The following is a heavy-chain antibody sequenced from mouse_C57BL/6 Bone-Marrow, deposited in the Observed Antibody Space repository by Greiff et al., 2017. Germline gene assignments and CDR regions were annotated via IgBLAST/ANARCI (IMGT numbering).Heavy chain of an antibody. CDR1: GFNIKDYY. D-gene: IGHD1-1*01. CDR3: ARIYYYGSSYVGYFDY. Sequence: EVKLQESGAELVKPGASVKLSCTASGFNIKDYYMHWVKQRTEQGLEWIGRIDPEDGETKYAPKFQGKATITADTSSKTAYLQLSSLTYEDTAVYYCARIYYYGSSYVGYFDYWGQGTTLTVSS. CDR2: IDPEDGET. J-gene: IGHJ2*01. V-gene: IGHV14-2*01.